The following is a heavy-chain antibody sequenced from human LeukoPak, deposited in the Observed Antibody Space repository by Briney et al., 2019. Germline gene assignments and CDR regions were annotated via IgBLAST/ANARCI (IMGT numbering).Heavy chain of an antibody. CDR2: IYTSGST. J-gene: IGHJ4*02. Sequence: SETLSLTCTVSGGSISSGSYYWSWIRQPAGKGLEWIGRIYTSGSTNYNPSLKSRVTISVDTSKNQFSLKLSSVTAADTAVYYCAREGGAVAGTKEGFDYWGQGTLVTVSS. CDR3: AREGGAVAGTKEGFDY. CDR1: GGSISSGSYY. V-gene: IGHV4-61*02. D-gene: IGHD6-19*01.